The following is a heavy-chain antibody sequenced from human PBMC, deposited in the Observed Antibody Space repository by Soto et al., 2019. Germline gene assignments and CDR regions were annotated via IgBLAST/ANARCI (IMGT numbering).Heavy chain of an antibody. Sequence: PGGSLRLSCAASGFTFSNDWMTWVRQAPGKGLEWIGRIKSKRVGGEIDDAAPVRGRFTISRDDSTNTLFLQMNNLKTEDTATYYCTRGAPSGTFYDYWGQGTLVTVSS. D-gene: IGHD3-16*01. J-gene: IGHJ4*02. CDR1: GFTFSNDW. V-gene: IGHV3-15*01. CDR3: TRGAPSGTFYDY. CDR2: IKSKRVGGEI.